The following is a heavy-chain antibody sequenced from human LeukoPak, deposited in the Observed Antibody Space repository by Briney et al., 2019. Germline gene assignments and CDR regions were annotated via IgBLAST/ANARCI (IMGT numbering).Heavy chain of an antibody. CDR1: GGSFSGYY. CDR3: ARDRFSRPVGSSWFFHYYYMDV. V-gene: IGHV4-4*07. D-gene: IGHD6-13*01. J-gene: IGHJ6*03. Sequence: SETLSLTCAVYGGSFSGYYWSWIRQPAGKGLEWIGRIYTSGSTNYNPSLKSRVTMSVDTSKNQFSLKLSSVTAADTAVYYCARDRFSRPVGSSWFFHYYYMDVWGKGTTVTVSS. CDR2: IYTSGST.